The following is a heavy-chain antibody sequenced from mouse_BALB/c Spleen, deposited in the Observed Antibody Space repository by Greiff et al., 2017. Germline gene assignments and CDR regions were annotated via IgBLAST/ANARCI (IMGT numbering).Heavy chain of an antibody. J-gene: IGHJ4*01. D-gene: IGHD1-1*01. V-gene: IGHV1S135*01. CDR2: IDPYNGGT. CDR1: GYSFTDYN. Sequence: VHVKQSGPELVKPGASVKVSCKASGYSFTDYNMYWVKQSHGKSLEWIGYIDPYNGGTSYNQKFKGKATLTVDKSSSTAFMHLNSLTSEDSAVYYCARERYYGSREAMDYWGQGTSVTVSS. CDR3: ARERYYGSREAMDY.